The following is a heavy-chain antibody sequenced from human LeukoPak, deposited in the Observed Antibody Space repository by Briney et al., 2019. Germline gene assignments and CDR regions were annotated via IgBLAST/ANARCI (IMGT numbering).Heavy chain of an antibody. CDR2: IYPRDGST. J-gene: IGHJ4*02. Sequence: GASVKVSCKASGYTFTSNYIHWVRQAPGQGLEWMGMIYPRDGSTSYAQKFQGRVTITRDTSTSTVYMDLSGLRSEDTAVYYCARDWELTYWGQGTLVTVSS. CDR3: ARDWELTY. CDR1: GYTFTSNY. D-gene: IGHD1-7*01. V-gene: IGHV1-46*01.